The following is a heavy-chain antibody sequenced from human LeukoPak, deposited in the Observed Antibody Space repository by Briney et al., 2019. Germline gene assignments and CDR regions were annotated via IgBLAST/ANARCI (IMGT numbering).Heavy chain of an antibody. J-gene: IGHJ5*02. CDR3: ARTPIPDGPPTNYNWFDP. CDR2: ISSSSSYI. V-gene: IGHV3-21*01. CDR1: GFTFSSYS. Sequence: PGGSLRLSCAASGFTFSSYSMNWVRQAPGKGLEWVSSISSSSSYIYYADSVKGRFTISRDNAKNSLYLQMNSLRAEDTAVYYCARTPIPDGPPTNYNWFDPWGQGTLVTVSS. D-gene: IGHD1-1*01.